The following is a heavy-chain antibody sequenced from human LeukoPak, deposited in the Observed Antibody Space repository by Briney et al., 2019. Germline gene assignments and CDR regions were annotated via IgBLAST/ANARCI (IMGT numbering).Heavy chain of an antibody. CDR2: ITPIFGTA. V-gene: IGHV1-69*13. J-gene: IGHJ5*02. CDR1: GGTFSSYA. Sequence: SVKVSRKASGGTFSSYAISWVRQAPGQGLEWMGGITPIFGTANYAQKFQGRVTIAADESTSTAYMELSSLRSEDTAVYYCARSGYCSGGSCRNWFDPWGQGTLVTVSS. D-gene: IGHD2-15*01. CDR3: ARSGYCSGGSCRNWFDP.